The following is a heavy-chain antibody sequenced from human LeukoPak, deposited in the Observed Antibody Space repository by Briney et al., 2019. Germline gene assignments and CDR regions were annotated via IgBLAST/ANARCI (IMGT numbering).Heavy chain of an antibody. J-gene: IGHJ5*02. D-gene: IGHD2-21*02. Sequence: GGSLRLSCAPSGFIFSAYAMSWVRQAPGKGLEWVSAISSSGGSTYYADSVKGRFTISRDNSKNTLYLQMNSLRAEDTAVYYCAKDLGSPSYCGGDCSNPWGQGTLVTVSS. V-gene: IGHV3-23*01. CDR2: ISSSGGST. CDR3: AKDLGSPSYCGGDCSNP. CDR1: GFIFSAYA.